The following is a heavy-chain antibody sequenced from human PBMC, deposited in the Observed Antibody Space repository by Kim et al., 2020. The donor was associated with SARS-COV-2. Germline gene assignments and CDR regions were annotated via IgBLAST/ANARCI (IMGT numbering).Heavy chain of an antibody. V-gene: IGHV3-23*01. Sequence: GGSLRLSCAASGFSFSSYAMTWVRQAPGKGLEWVSVVSTSGDITYYADSVTGRFTISRDNSKNTVSLQMYSLRAEDTAVYYCARGKNADYIDYWGQGTLVTVSS. CDR2: VSTSGDIT. J-gene: IGHJ4*02. CDR3: ARGKNADYIDY. D-gene: IGHD1-1*01. CDR1: GFSFSSYA.